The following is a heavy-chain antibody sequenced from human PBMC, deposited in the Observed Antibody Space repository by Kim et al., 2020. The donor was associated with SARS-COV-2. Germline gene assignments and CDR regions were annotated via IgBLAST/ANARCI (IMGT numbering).Heavy chain of an antibody. CDR2: ISGSGGST. Sequence: GGSLRLSCAASGFTFSSYAMSWFRQAPGKGLEWVSAISGSGGSTYYADSVKGRFTISRDNSKNTLYLQMNSLRAEDTAVYYCAKRDGITMIVVVIDLRFDYWGQGTLVTVSS. CDR3: AKRDGITMIVVVIDLRFDY. J-gene: IGHJ4*02. D-gene: IGHD3-22*01. CDR1: GFTFSSYA. V-gene: IGHV3-23*01.